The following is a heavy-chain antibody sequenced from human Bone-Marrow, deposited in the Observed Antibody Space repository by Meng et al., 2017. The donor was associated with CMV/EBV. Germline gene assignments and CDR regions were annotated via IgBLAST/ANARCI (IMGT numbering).Heavy chain of an antibody. Sequence: SVKVSCKASGGTFSSYAISWVRQAPGQGLEWMGGIIPIFGTANYAQKFQGRVTITADKSTSTAYMELSSLRSEDTAVYYCARESNYIVPILSNYYYYGMDVWGQGPTVTVSS. CDR3: ARESNYIVPILSNYYYYGMDV. CDR2: IIPIFGTA. D-gene: IGHD1-7*01. J-gene: IGHJ6*02. V-gene: IGHV1-69*06. CDR1: GGTFSSYA.